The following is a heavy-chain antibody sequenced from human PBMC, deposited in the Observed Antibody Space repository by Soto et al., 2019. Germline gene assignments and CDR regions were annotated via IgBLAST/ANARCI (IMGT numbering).Heavy chain of an antibody. CDR1: GFTFSGSA. V-gene: IGHV3-73*01. Sequence: GGSLRLSCAASGFTFSGSAMHWVRQASGKGLEWVGRIRSKANSYATAYAASVKGRFTISRDDSKNTAYLQMNSLKTEDTAVYYCTRQVRVYGNWNYSQSHYYYYYGMDVWGQGTTVTVSS. CDR3: TRQVRVYGNWNYSQSHYYYYYGMDV. D-gene: IGHD1-7*01. J-gene: IGHJ6*02. CDR2: IRSKANSYAT.